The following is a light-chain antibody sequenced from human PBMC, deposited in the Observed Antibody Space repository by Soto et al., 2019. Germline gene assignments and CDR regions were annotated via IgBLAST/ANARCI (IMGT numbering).Light chain of an antibody. J-gene: IGKJ2*01. CDR2: GAS. CDR3: QQYGRTLYT. V-gene: IGKV3-20*01. Sequence: EIVLTQSPGTLSLSPGERATLSCRASQRVSSSYLAWYQQKPGQAPRLLIYGASSRATGIPDRFSGSGSGTDFTLTINRLEPEDFAVYYCQQYGRTLYTFGQGTKLEIK. CDR1: QRVSSSY.